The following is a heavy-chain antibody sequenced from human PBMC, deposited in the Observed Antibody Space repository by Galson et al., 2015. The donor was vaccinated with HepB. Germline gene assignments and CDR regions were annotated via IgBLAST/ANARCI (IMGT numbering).Heavy chain of an antibody. CDR1: GGSISSYY. V-gene: IGHV4-59*01. J-gene: IGHJ5*02. D-gene: IGHD1-26*01. CDR3: ARTWELLSWFDP. Sequence: ETLSLTCTVSGGSISSYYWSWIRQPPGKGPEWIGYMSYSGRTNYNPSLKSRVIISVDTSKNQFSLKMRSVTAADTAVYYCARTWELLSWFDPWGQGTLVTVSS. CDR2: MSYSGRT.